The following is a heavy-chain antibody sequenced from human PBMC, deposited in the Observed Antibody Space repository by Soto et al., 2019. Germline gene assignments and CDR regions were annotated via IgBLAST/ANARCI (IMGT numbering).Heavy chain of an antibody. D-gene: IGHD6-19*01. J-gene: IGHJ5*02. V-gene: IGHV5-51*01. CDR2: IYPGDSDT. Sequence: PGESLKISCKGSGYSFTTYWIGWVRQMPGKGLEWMGIIYPGDSDTRYSPSFQGQVTISADKSLTTAYLQWSSLKASDTAVYYCARGGIAVAAHNWFDPWGQGTLVTVSS. CDR3: ARGGIAVAAHNWFDP. CDR1: GYSFTTYW.